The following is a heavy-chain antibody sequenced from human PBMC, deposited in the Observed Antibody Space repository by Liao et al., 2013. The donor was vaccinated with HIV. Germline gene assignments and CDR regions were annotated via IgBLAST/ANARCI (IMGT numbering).Heavy chain of an antibody. CDR1: GGSISSGSYY. D-gene: IGHD2-2*01. CDR3: ARARSVVVPRVDY. CDR2: IYTSGTT. Sequence: QLQLQEPGPGLVKPSQTLSLTCTVSGGSISSGSYYWSWIRQPAGKGLEWIGRIYTSGTTNYNPSLKSRVTISVDTSKNQFSLKLSSVTAADTAVYYCARARSVVVPRVDYWGQGTLVTVSS. J-gene: IGHJ4*02. V-gene: IGHV4-61*02.